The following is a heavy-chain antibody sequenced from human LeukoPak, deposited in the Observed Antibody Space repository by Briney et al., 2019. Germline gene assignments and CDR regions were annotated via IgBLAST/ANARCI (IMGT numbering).Heavy chain of an antibody. V-gene: IGHV1-69*04. CDR1: GYTFTGYY. CDR2: IIPILGMA. CDR3: AREKVGATNRYFDY. D-gene: IGHD1-26*01. J-gene: IGHJ4*02. Sequence: ASVKVSCKASGYTFTGYYINWVRQAPGQGLEWMGRIIPILGMASYAQKFQGGVTITADKSTSTAYIQLSSLRSEDTAVYYCAREKVGATNRYFDYWGQGTQVTVSS.